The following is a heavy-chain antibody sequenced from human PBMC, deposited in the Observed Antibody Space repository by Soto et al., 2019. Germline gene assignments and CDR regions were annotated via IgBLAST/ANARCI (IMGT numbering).Heavy chain of an antibody. CDR3: ARHRGRLNGFEKPGIIDY. CDR1: GGSISSSSYY. V-gene: IGHV4-39*01. CDR2: IYYSGST. Sequence: QLQLQESGPGLVKPSETLSLTCTVSGGSISSSSYYWGWIRQPPGKGLEWIGSIYYSGSTYYNPXXKSRVTIYVDXXKXQXXLKLSSVTAADTAVYYCARHRGRLNGFEKPGIIDYWGQGTLVTVSS. J-gene: IGHJ4*02. D-gene: IGHD1-20*01.